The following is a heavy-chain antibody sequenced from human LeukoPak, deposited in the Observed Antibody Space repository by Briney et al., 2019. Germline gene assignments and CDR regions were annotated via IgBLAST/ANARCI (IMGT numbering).Heavy chain of an antibody. J-gene: IGHJ4*02. CDR3: ARVSAAGDFDY. CDR2: IYYSGST. V-gene: IGHV4-4*02. D-gene: IGHD6-13*01. CDR1: GGSISSSNW. Sequence: SGTLSLTCAVSGGSISSSNWWSWVRQPPGKGLEWIGYIYYSGSTNYNPSLKSRVTISVDTSKNQFSLKLSSVTAADTAVYYCARVSAAGDFDYWGQGTLVTVSS.